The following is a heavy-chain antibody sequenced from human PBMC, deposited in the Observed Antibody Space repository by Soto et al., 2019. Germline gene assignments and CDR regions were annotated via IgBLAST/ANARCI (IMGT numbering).Heavy chain of an antibody. Sequence: LSLTCAVYGGSFSGYYWSWIRQPPGKGLEWIGEINHSGSTNYNPSLKSRVTISVDTSKNQFSLKLSSVTAADTAVYYCARCPYYYGSGSYQPVDYWGQGTLVTVSS. D-gene: IGHD3-10*01. CDR1: GGSFSGYY. V-gene: IGHV4-34*01. CDR3: ARCPYYYGSGSYQPVDY. J-gene: IGHJ4*02. CDR2: INHSGST.